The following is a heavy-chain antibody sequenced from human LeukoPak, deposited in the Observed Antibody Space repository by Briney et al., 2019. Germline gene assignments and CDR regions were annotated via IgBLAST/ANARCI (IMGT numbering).Heavy chain of an antibody. J-gene: IGHJ4*02. CDR3: AKGDCSGTTCTNFDY. D-gene: IGHD2-2*01. V-gene: IGHV3-23*01. CDR2: VSGSGGRT. CDR1: GFTFSSYA. Sequence: GGSLRLSCAASGFTFSSYAMSWVRQAPGKGLEWVSVVSGSGGRTSYADSVKGRFTISRDNFKDTLYLQMNSLRAEDTAVYYCAKGDCSGTTCTNFDYWGQGTLVTVSS.